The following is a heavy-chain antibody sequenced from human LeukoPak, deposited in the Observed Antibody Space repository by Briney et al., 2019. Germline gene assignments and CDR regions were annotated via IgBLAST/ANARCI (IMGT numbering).Heavy chain of an antibody. D-gene: IGHD3-22*01. CDR2: IYTSGTT. Sequence: SETLSLTCTVSGGSISSGSYYWSWDRQPGGKGLEWIERIYTSGTTTYTPSLKSRVTISVATSKNQFSLKLSSVTAADTAVYYCARETTYYYDSSGYYFDAFDIWGQGTMVTVSS. CDR1: GGSISSGSYY. CDR3: ARETTYYYDSSGYYFDAFDI. V-gene: IGHV4-61*02. J-gene: IGHJ3*02.